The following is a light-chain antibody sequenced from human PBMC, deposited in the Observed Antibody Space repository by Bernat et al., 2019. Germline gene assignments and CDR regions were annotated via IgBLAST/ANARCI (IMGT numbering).Light chain of an antibody. CDR2: AAS. Sequence: DIQLTQSPSSLSASVGDRVTITCRASQDISSYVAWFQQGPGKAPKALIYAASHLLTGVPSRFSGDGSGTHFTLTISSLQPEDFAAYYCQQYYRFPITFGQGTRLEIK. J-gene: IGKJ5*01. CDR1: QDISSY. V-gene: IGKV1-16*01. CDR3: QQYYRFPIT.